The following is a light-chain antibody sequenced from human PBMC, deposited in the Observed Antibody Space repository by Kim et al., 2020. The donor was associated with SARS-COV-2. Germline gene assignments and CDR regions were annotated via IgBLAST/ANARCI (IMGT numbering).Light chain of an antibody. CDR2: GDS. CDR1: NIGTKN. J-gene: IGLJ3*02. V-gene: IGLV3-9*01. Sequence: SYELTQPLSVSVALGQTARITCGGNNIGTKNVHWFQQKPGQAPVLVICGDSNRPSGIPERFSGSNSGNTATLTISRAQPGDEADYYCQGWDSSTGVFGGG. CDR3: QGWDSSTGV.